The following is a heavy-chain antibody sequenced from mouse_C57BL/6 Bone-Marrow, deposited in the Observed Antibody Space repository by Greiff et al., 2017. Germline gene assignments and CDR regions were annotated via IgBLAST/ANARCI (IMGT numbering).Heavy chain of an antibody. J-gene: IGHJ1*03. CDR1: GYTFTSYW. CDR3: TRGNYDGSYWYFDG. CDR2: IYPGNSDT. Sequence: VQLQQSGTVLARPGASVKMSCKTSGYTFTSYWMHWVKQRPGQGLEWIGAIYPGNSDTSYNQKFKGKAKVTAVTSASTAYMELSSLTNEDSAVYYGTRGNYDGSYWYFDGWGTGTTVTVSS. D-gene: IGHD1-1*01. V-gene: IGHV1-5*01.